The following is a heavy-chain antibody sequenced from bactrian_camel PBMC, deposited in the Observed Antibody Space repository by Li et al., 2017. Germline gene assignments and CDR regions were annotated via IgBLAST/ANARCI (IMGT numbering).Heavy chain of an antibody. CDR1: KDTIGTYC. CDR3: AAGPYNAALSRDYDWRY. CDR2: IDSADNA. D-gene: IGHD4*01. J-gene: IGHJ4*01. V-gene: IGHV3S53*01. Sequence: VQLVESGGGLVQPGGSLRLSCVVSKDTIGTYCMGWFRQAPGKEREWVASIDSADNAKYTGSVKGRFTTSEDNAKNTLYLQMNNLKPEDTAMYYCAAGPYNAALSRDYDWRYWGQGTQVTVS.